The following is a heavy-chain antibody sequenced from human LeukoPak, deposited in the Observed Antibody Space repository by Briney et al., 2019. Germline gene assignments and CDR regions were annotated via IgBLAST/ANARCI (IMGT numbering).Heavy chain of an antibody. J-gene: IGHJ2*01. Sequence: PSETLSLTCTVSGGSISSYYWSWIRQPPGKGLEWIGYIYNSGSTNYNPSLKSRVTISVDTSKNQFSLKLSSVTAADTAVYYCARQLYCGRDCHNWYFDLWGRGTLVTVSS. CDR1: GGSISSYY. V-gene: IGHV4-59*08. CDR3: ARQLYCGRDCHNWYFDL. CDR2: IYNSGST. D-gene: IGHD2-21*02.